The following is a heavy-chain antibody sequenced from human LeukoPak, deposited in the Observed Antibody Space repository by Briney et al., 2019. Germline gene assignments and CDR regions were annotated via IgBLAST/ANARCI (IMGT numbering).Heavy chain of an antibody. V-gene: IGHV3-33*01. J-gene: IGHJ3*02. CDR2: IWYDGSNK. CDR3: ARDPVRTTVTDFDAFDI. Sequence: QPGGSLRLSCAASGFTFSSYGMHWVRQAPGKGLEWVAVIWYDGSNKYYADSVKGRFTISRDNSKNTLYLQMNSLRAEDTAVYYCARDPVRTTVTDFDAFDIWGQGTMVTVSS. D-gene: IGHD4-17*01. CDR1: GFTFSSYG.